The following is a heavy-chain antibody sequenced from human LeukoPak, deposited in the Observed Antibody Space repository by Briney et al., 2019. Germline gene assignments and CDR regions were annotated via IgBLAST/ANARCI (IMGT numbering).Heavy chain of an antibody. V-gene: IGHV3-30*18. CDR3: AKDLHVRGVMTPDY. J-gene: IGHJ4*02. CDR2: ISYDEYNK. Sequence: PGRSLRLSCAASGLTFSSYGMHWVRQAPGKGLDWVAVISYDEYNKYYADSVEGRFTISRDNSKNTLYLQMNSLRHEDTAVYYCAKDLHVRGVMTPDYWGQGTLVTVSS. CDR1: GLTFSSYG. D-gene: IGHD3-10*01.